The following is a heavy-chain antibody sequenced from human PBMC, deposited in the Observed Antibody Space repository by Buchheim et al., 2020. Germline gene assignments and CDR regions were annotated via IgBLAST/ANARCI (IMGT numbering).Heavy chain of an antibody. CDR2: IWYDGSNK. V-gene: IGHV3-33*01. CDR1: GFTFSSYG. CDR3: ARDYDSSGPFFDY. D-gene: IGHD3-22*01. Sequence: QVQLVESGGGVVQPGRSLRLSCAASGFTFSSYGMHWVRQAPGKGLEWVAVIWYDGSNKYYADSVKGRFTISRDNSKNTMYLQMNSLRAEDTAVYYCARDYDSSGPFFDYWGQGTL. J-gene: IGHJ4*02.